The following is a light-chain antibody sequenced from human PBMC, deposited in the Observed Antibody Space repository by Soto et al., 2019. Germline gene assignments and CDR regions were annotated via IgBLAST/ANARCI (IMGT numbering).Light chain of an antibody. J-gene: IGLJ1*01. CDR2: EVS. CDR1: SSDVGSYNL. CDR3: CSYAGSSTYV. Sequence: QSVLTQPASGSGCPGQSITISCTGASSDVGSYNLVSWYQQHPGKAPKLMIYEVSKRPSGVSSRFSGSKSGNTASLTISGLQAEDEADYYCCSYAGSSTYVFGTGTKVTVL. V-gene: IGLV2-23*02.